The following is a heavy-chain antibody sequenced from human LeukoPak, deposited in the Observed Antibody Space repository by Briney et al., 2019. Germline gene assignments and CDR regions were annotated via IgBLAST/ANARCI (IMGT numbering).Heavy chain of an antibody. D-gene: IGHD3-22*01. CDR2: ISGSGGRT. CDR3: AKDLMYHESSIPQGRENY. V-gene: IGHV3-23*01. CDR1: GFTFSSYA. J-gene: IGHJ4*02. Sequence: PGGSLRLSCAASGFTFSSYAMSWVRQAPGKGLEWVSAISGSGGRTYDAAPGEGRFTTPKKNSKNTLYLQMDSLRAEDRAVYYCAKDLMYHESSIPQGRENYWGQGTLVTVSS.